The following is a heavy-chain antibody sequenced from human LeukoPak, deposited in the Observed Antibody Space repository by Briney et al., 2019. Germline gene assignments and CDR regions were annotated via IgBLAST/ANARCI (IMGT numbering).Heavy chain of an antibody. J-gene: IGHJ3*02. CDR1: GGSISSGGYY. CDR2: IYYSGST. V-gene: IGHV4-31*03. Sequence: PSETLSLTCTVSGGSISSGGYYWSWIRQHPGKGLEWIGYIYYSGSTYYNPSLKSRVTISVDTSKNQFSLKLSSVTAADTAVYYCARDTGGGSSSAFDIGGQGTMVTVSS. D-gene: IGHD6-6*01. CDR3: ARDTGGGSSSAFDI.